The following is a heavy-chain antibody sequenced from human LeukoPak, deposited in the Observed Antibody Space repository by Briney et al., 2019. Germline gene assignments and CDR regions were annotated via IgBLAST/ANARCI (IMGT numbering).Heavy chain of an antibody. D-gene: IGHD2-15*01. CDR2: IYPGDSDT. V-gene: IGHV5-51*01. Sequence: GESLKISCKGSGYSFTSYWIGWVRQMPGKGLEWMGIIYPGDSDTRYSPSLQGQVTISADKSISTAYLQWSSLKASDTAMYYCARLYGRYCSGGSCYRENWFDPWGQGTLVTVSS. J-gene: IGHJ5*02. CDR3: ARLYGRYCSGGSCYRENWFDP. CDR1: GYSFTSYW.